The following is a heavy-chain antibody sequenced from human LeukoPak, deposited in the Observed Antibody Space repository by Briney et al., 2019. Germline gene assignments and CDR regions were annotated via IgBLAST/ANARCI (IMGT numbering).Heavy chain of an antibody. Sequence: GGSLRLSCAASGFTFSSYSMHWVRQAPGKGLEWVSSISSSSSYIYYADSVKGRFTISRDNAKSSLYLQMNSLRAEDTAVYYCARDGLAHFDYWGQGTLVTVSS. J-gene: IGHJ4*02. CDR2: ISSSSSYI. V-gene: IGHV3-21*01. CDR1: GFTFSSYS. CDR3: ARDGLAHFDY. D-gene: IGHD6-19*01.